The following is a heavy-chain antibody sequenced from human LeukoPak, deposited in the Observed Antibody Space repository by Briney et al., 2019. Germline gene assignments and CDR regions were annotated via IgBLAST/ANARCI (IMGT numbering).Heavy chain of an antibody. CDR3: AKDLYSSSSPEGFDY. J-gene: IGHJ4*02. Sequence: GGSLRLSCAASGFTFSSYEMNWVRQAPGKGLEWVSAISGSGGSTYYADSVKGRFTISRDNSKNTLYLQMNSLRAEDTAVYYCAKDLYSSSSPEGFDYWGQGTLVTVSS. V-gene: IGHV3-23*01. CDR1: GFTFSSYE. D-gene: IGHD6-13*01. CDR2: ISGSGGST.